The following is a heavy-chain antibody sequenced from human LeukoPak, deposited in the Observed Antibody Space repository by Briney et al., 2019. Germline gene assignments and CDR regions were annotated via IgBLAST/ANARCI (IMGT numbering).Heavy chain of an antibody. Sequence: PSVTLSLTCAVYGGSFSGYYWSWIRQPPGKGLEWIGEINHSGSTNYNPSLKSRVTISVDTSKNQFSLKLSSVTAADTAVYYCASFQLWFGELLLGFGYWGQGTLVTVSS. J-gene: IGHJ4*02. CDR1: GGSFSGYY. V-gene: IGHV4-34*01. D-gene: IGHD3-10*01. CDR3: ASFQLWFGELLLGFGY. CDR2: INHSGST.